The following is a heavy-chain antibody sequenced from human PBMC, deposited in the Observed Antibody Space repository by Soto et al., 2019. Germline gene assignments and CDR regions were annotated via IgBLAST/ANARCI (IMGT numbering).Heavy chain of an antibody. Sequence: GASVKVSCKASGYTFTSYGISWVRQAPGQGLEWMGWISAYNGNTNYAQKLQGRVTMTTDTSTSTAYMELRSLRSDDTAVYYCAREGIRRRCSSNSCPIDYWGQGTLVTVSS. D-gene: IGHD2-2*01. CDR1: GYTFTSYG. J-gene: IGHJ4*02. CDR3: AREGIRRRCSSNSCPIDY. CDR2: ISAYNGNT. V-gene: IGHV1-18*01.